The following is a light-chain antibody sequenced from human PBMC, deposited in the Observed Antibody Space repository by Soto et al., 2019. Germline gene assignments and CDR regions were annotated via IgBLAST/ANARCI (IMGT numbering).Light chain of an antibody. J-gene: IGKJ3*01. CDR2: AAS. Sequence: TSQDLSSLPIIEENRVTITCRASQSISTYLNWYQQKAGKAPKVMIHAASSLQSGVPSRFSGSGSGTDFTLTISSLQPEDFGTDKCQLCYSTPITFAPGTKVD. V-gene: IGKV1-39*01. CDR1: QSISTY. CDR3: QLCYSTPIT.